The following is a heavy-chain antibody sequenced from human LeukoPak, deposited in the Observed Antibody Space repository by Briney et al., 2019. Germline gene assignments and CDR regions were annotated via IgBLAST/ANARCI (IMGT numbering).Heavy chain of an antibody. CDR2: IDYSGTT. D-gene: IGHD2-2*01. CDR3: GGGLGYCSSTRCPPDS. Sequence: SETLSLTCTVSGVSITGNDQFWSWIRQPQGKGLEWIGYIDYSGTTYYNPSLKGRVNMSRDTSKNQFSLNLNSVTAADTAFYYCGGGLGYCSSTRCPPDSWGQGTLVTVSS. CDR1: GVSITGNDQF. V-gene: IGHV4-30-4*01. J-gene: IGHJ5*01.